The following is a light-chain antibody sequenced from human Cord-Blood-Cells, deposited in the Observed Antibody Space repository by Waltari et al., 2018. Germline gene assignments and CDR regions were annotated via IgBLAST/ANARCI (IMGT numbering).Light chain of an antibody. CDR2: SAS. CDR3: QQYNNWPPYT. V-gene: IGKV3-15*01. CDR1: QSVSSN. Sequence: EIVMTQSPATLSVSPGERATLSCRASQSVSSNLAWYQQKPGQAPRLLIYSASTRATGIPARFSGSGSGTEFTLTISSRQSEDFAVYYCQQYNNWPPYTFGQGTKLEIK. J-gene: IGKJ2*01.